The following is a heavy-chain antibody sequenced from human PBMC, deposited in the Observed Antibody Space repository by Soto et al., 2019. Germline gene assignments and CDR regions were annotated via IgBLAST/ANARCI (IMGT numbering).Heavy chain of an antibody. CDR2: MNPNSGNT. CDR3: ARGRRITIFGVVIKHQPQYYFDY. D-gene: IGHD3-3*01. J-gene: IGHJ4*02. CDR1: GYTFTSYD. V-gene: IGHV1-8*01. Sequence: GASVKVSCKASGYTFTSYDINWVRQATGQGLEWMGWMNPNSGNTGYAQKFQGRVTMTRNTSISTAYMELSSLRSEDTAVYYCARGRRITIFGVVIKHQPQYYFDYWGQGTLVTVSS.